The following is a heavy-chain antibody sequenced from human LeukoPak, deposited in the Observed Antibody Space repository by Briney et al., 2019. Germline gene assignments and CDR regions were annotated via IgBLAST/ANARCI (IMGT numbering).Heavy chain of an antibody. CDR1: GFTFSGSS. Sequence: PGGSLRLSCAASGFTFSGSSIHWVRQATGKGLEWGGLIRTKANTYATAYAASVTGRFTISRDDSKTTSYLQMNSLKTEDTALYFCTTSYSGNSWYDSFGPWGQGTLVTVSS. V-gene: IGHV3-73*01. CDR2: IRTKANTYAT. D-gene: IGHD6-13*01. J-gene: IGHJ5*02. CDR3: TTSYSGNSWYDSFGP.